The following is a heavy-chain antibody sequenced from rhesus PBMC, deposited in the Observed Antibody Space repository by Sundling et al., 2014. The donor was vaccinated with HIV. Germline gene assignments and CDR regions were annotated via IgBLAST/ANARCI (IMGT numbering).Heavy chain of an antibody. CDR3: ARDGYCAGSDCYPFDY. V-gene: IGHV4-92*01. CDR1: GGSISGGYG. J-gene: IGHJ4*01. Sequence: QVQLQESGPGLLKPSETLSLTCAVSGGSISGGYGWGWIRQPPGKGLEWIGRFSGSGGSTSDNPSLKSRVTISKDTSKNQFSLKLSSVTAADTAVYYCARDGYCAGSDCYPFDYWGQGVLVTVSS. CDR2: FSGSGGST. D-gene: IGHD2-21*01.